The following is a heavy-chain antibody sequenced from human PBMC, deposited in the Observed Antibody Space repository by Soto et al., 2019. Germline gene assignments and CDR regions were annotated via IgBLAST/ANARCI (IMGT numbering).Heavy chain of an antibody. V-gene: IGHV4-59*11. CDR2: IYYSGST. J-gene: IGHJ5*02. CDR3: ARDLSPVGIAARPGHWFDP. D-gene: IGHD6-6*01. CDR1: GGSISSHY. Sequence: SETLSLTCTVSGGSISSHYWSWIRQPPGKGLEWIGYIYYSGSTNYNPSLKSRVTISVDTSKNQFSLKLSSVTAADTAVYYCARDLSPVGIAARPGHWFDPWGQGTLVTVSS.